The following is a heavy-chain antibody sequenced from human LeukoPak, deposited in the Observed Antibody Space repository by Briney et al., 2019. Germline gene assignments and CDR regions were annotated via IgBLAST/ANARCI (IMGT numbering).Heavy chain of an antibody. CDR3: ARGPLRGYYDSSGYYSP. V-gene: IGHV4-34*01. D-gene: IGHD3-22*01. CDR1: GGSFSGYY. J-gene: IGHJ5*02. CDR2: INHSGST. Sequence: SETLSLTCAVYGGSFSGYYWSWIRQPPGKGLEWIGEINHSGSTNYNPSLKSRVTISVDTCKNQFSLKLSSVTAADTAVYYCARGPLRGYYDSSGYYSPWGQGTLVTVSS.